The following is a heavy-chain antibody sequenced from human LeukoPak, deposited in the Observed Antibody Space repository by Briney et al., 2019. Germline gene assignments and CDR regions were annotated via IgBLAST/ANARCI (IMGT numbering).Heavy chain of an antibody. CDR1: GFSFSNYW. CDR3: ANGQRGFQY. J-gene: IGHJ4*02. Sequence: GVSLRLSCAASGFSFSNYWMTWVRQAPGKGLEWVANIRQDGSEKHYVDSVKGRFTISRDNAKNSLYLQMNSLRAEDTAVYYCANGQRGFQYWGQGTLVSVSS. V-gene: IGHV3-7*01. CDR2: IRQDGSEK. D-gene: IGHD2-8*01.